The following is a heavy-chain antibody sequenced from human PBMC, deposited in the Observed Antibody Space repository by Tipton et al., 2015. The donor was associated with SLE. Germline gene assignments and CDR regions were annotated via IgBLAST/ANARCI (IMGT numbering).Heavy chain of an antibody. D-gene: IGHD2-2*01. CDR3: ARGEGYCSSASCFYHYGMDV. V-gene: IGHV4-59*01. J-gene: IGHJ6*02. CDR1: DGSMSSYY. CDR2: IFYSGSN. Sequence: LRLSCSVSDGSMSSYYWSWIRQPPGVGLEWIGYIFYSGSNKYNPSLQGRVTISVDTSKNQFSLNLKSVTAADTAVYYCARGEGYCSSASCFYHYGMDVWGQGTTVTVSS.